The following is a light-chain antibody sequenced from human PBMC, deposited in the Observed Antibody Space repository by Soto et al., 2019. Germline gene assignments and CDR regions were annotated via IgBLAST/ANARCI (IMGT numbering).Light chain of an antibody. J-gene: IGKJ3*01. Sequence: EIVLTQSPATLSLSPGERATLSCRASQSVSSYLAWYERKPGQAPRLLIYDASNRATGIPARFSGSGSGTDFTLTISSLEPKDFAVYYCQQRSNWLFTFGPGTKVDIK. CDR2: DAS. V-gene: IGKV3-11*01. CDR3: QQRSNWLFT. CDR1: QSVSSY.